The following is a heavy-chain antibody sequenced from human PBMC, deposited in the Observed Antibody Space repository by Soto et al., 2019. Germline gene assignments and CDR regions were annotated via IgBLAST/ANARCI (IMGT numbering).Heavy chain of an antibody. V-gene: IGHV3-21*01. CDR3: ARDLKVAGTNSFYYYGMDV. J-gene: IGHJ6*02. CDR1: GVTFSNYT. Sequence: EVQLVGSGGGLVKRGGSLRLSCTDSGVTFSNYTMNWVRQAPGKGLEWVSSISRSSRNIYYADSVKGRFTISRDNAKNALYLQMNSLRAEDTAVYYCARDLKVAGTNSFYYYGMDVWGQGTTVTVSS. CDR2: ISRSSRNI. D-gene: IGHD6-19*01.